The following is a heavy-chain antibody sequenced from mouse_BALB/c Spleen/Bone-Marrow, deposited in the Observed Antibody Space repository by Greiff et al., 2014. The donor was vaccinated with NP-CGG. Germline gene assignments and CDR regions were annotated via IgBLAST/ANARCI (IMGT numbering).Heavy chain of an antibody. V-gene: IGHV2-6-5*01. D-gene: IGHD1-1*01. CDR2: IWGGGIT. CDR1: GFSLTDYG. Sequence: VQRVESGPGLVAPSRSLSITCTVSGFSLTDYGVSWIRQPPGKGLEWLGVIWGGGITYYNSTLKSRLSISKDNSKSQVFLKMNSLQTDDTAMYYCAKHDTTVVLDHWGQGTTLTVSS. CDR3: AKHDTTVVLDH. J-gene: IGHJ2*01.